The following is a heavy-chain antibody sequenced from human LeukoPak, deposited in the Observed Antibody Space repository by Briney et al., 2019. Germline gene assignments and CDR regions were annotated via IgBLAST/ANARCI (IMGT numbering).Heavy chain of an antibody. D-gene: IGHD3-10*01. CDR1: GGTFSSYA. J-gene: IGHJ4*02. V-gene: IGHV1-69*05. CDR2: IIPIFGTA. Sequence: SVKVSCKASGGTFSSYAISWVRQAPGQGLEWMGGIIPIFGTANYAQKFRGRVTITTDESTSTAYMELSSLRSDDTAVFYCTRDLGTYTSYGSIFFDYWGQGTLVTVSS. CDR3: TRDLGTYTSYGSIFFDY.